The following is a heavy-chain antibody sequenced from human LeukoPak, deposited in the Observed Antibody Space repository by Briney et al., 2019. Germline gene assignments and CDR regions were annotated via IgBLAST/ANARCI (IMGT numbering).Heavy chain of an antibody. D-gene: IGHD3-3*01. CDR2: IYYSGST. CDR1: GGSISSGGYY. CDR3: VRIFGVAVIDY. V-gene: IGHV4-31*03. Sequence: SETLSLTCTVSGGSISSGGYYWSWIRQHPGKGLEWIGYIYYSGSTYYNPSLKSRVTISVDTSKNLFSLKLSSVTAADTAVYYCVRIFGVAVIDYWGQGTLVTVSP. J-gene: IGHJ4*02.